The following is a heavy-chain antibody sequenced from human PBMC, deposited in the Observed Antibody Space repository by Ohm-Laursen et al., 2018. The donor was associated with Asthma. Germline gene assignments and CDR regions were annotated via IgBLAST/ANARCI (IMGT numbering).Heavy chain of an antibody. CDR2: ISSSSSTI. CDR3: ARGQSYGTTP. Sequence: GSLRLSCTASGFTFSSYNMIWVRQAPRKGLEWVSYISSSSSTIYYADSVKGRFTISRDNAKNSLYLQMNSLRAEDTAVYYCARGQSYGTTPWGQGTLVTVSS. D-gene: IGHD5-18*01. V-gene: IGHV3-48*01. J-gene: IGHJ4*02. CDR1: GFTFSSYN.